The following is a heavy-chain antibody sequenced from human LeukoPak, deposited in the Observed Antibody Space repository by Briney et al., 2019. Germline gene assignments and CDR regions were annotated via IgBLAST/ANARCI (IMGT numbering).Heavy chain of an antibody. V-gene: IGHV3-9*01. CDR2: ISWNSGSI. D-gene: IGHD6-13*01. CDR1: GFTFDDYA. CDR3: AKGGESGSSWYSRTQRGLDY. J-gene: IGHJ4*02. Sequence: GGSLRLSCTASGFTFDDYAMHWVRQAPGKGLEWVSGISWNSGSIGYADSVKGRFTISRDNAKNSLYLQMNSLRAEDTALYYCAKGGESGSSWYSRTQRGLDYWGQGTLVTVSS.